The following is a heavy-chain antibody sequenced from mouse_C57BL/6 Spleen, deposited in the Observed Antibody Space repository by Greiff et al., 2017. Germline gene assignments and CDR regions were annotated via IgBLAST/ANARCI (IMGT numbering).Heavy chain of an antibody. CDR3: ATDYYGSPLFDY. CDR1: GFTFSDYG. V-gene: IGHV5-17*01. J-gene: IGHJ2*01. CDR2: ISSGSSTI. Sequence: EVQVVESGGGLVKPGGSLKLSCAASGFTFSDYGMHWVRQAPEKGLEWVAYISSGSSTIYYADTVKGRFTISRDNAKNTLFLQMTSLRSEDTAMYYCATDYYGSPLFDYWGQGTTLTVSS. D-gene: IGHD1-1*01.